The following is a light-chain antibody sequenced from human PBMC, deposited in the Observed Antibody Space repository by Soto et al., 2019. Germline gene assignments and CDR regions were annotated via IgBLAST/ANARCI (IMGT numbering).Light chain of an antibody. CDR2: SAS. CDR1: QSVSTY. Sequence: EIVMTQSPATLSVSPGERATLSCRASQSVSTYLAWYQQKPCQAPRLLIYSASTRATGIPARFSGGGSGTEFTLTISSLQSEDFAVYICQQYNDWPPRWTFGQGTKVEIK. CDR3: QQYNDWPPRWT. V-gene: IGKV3-15*01. J-gene: IGKJ1*01.